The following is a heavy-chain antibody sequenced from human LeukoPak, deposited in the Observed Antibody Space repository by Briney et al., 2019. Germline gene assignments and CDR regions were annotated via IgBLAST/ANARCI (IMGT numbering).Heavy chain of an antibody. J-gene: IGHJ4*02. V-gene: IGHV4-34*01. CDR1: GGSFSGYY. Sequence: SETLSLTCAVYGGSFSGYYWSWIRQPPGKGLEWIGEINHSGSTNYNPSLKSRVTISVDTSKNQFSLKLSSVTAADAAVYYCAGSSGWSYFDCWGQGTLVTVSS. CDR2: INHSGST. CDR3: AGSSGWSYFDC. D-gene: IGHD6-19*01.